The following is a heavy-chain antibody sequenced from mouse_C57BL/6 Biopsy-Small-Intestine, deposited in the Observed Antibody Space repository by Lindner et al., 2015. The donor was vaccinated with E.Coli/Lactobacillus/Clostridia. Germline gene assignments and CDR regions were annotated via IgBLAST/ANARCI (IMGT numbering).Heavy chain of an antibody. Sequence: VQLQESGAELVKPGASVRLSCKASGYTFTSYWTHWVKQRPGQGLEWIGGIDPSDSYTSYNQKFKGKATLTVDKSSSTAYMQLSSLTSEDSAVYYCARLLPFDYWGQGTTLTVSS. D-gene: IGHD1-1*01. CDR1: GYTFTSYW. J-gene: IGHJ2*01. V-gene: IGHV1-69*02. CDR3: ARLLPFDY. CDR2: IDPSDSYT.